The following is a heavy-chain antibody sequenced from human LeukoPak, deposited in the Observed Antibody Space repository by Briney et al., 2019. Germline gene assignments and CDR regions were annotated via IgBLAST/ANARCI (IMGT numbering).Heavy chain of an antibody. D-gene: IGHD2-21*01. J-gene: IGHJ4*02. CDR1: GFTFSSYA. V-gene: IGHV3-23*01. CDR2: ISGSGGST. CDR3: AKFLPTHIVVANYYFDY. Sequence: PGGSLRLSCAASGFTFSSYAMSWVRQALGKGLEWVSAISGSGGSTYYADSVKGRFTISRGNSKNTLYLQMNSLRAEDTAVYYCAKFLPTHIVVANYYFDYWDQGTLVTVSS.